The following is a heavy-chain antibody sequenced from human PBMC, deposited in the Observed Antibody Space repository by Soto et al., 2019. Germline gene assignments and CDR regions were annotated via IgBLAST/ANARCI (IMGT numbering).Heavy chain of an antibody. CDR2: INPSGGST. J-gene: IGHJ6*02. D-gene: IGHD3-3*02. V-gene: IGHV1-46*01. CDR1: GYYFTSYY. Sequence: ASVKVSCKAVGYYFTSYYMHWVRQAPGQGLEWMGIINPSGGSTSYAQKFQGRVTMTRDTSTSTVYMELSSLRSEDTAVYYCARKGISSPFYYYYGMDVWGQGTTVTVSS. CDR3: ARKGISSPFYYYYGMDV.